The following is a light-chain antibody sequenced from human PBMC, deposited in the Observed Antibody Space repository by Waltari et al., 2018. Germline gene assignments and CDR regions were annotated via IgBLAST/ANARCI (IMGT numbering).Light chain of an antibody. J-gene: IGKJ2*01. Sequence: EIVLTQSPGTLSLSPGERATLSCRASQSVSSSYLAWYQQKPGQAPRLLIYEVSNRATGIPDRFRGSGSGTDFTLTISRLEPEDFAVYYCQQYGSSLYTFGQGTKLEIK. V-gene: IGKV3-20*01. CDR3: QQYGSSLYT. CDR2: EVS. CDR1: QSVSSSY.